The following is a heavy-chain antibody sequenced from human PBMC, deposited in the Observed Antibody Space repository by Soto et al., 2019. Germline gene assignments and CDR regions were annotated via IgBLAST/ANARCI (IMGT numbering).Heavy chain of an antibody. J-gene: IGHJ4*02. Sequence: EVQLVESGGGLVKPGGSLRLSCAASGFTFSSYSMNCVRQAPGKGLEWVSSISSSSSYIYYAASVKGRFTISRDNAKNSLYLQMNSLRAEDTAVYYCARYNRNYYGSGSPDYWGQGTLVTVSS. CDR1: GFTFSSYS. D-gene: IGHD3-10*01. CDR2: ISSSSSYI. CDR3: ARYNRNYYGSGSPDY. V-gene: IGHV3-21*01.